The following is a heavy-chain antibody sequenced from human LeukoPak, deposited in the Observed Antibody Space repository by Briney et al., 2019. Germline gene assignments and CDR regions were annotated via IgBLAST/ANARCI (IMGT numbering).Heavy chain of an antibody. CDR1: GFTFSNYE. CDR3: ARALGRGYNWFDP. J-gene: IGHJ5*02. Sequence: GGSLRLSCAASGFTFSNYELNWVRQAPGKGLEWVSYISSSGSTIYYPDSVKGRLTISRDNAKNSLYLQMNSLRGEDTAVYYCARALGRGYNWFDPWGQGTLVTVSS. V-gene: IGHV3-48*03. D-gene: IGHD3-16*01. CDR2: ISSSGSTI.